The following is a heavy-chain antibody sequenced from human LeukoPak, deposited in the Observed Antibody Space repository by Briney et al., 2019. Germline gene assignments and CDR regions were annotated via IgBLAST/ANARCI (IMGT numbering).Heavy chain of an antibody. J-gene: IGHJ4*02. CDR1: GFTFSSYA. V-gene: IGHV3-23*01. Sequence: GGSLRLSCAASGFTFSSYAMSWVRQAPGKGLEWVSAISGRGGSTYFADSVKGRFTISRDNSKNTVYLQMNSLRAEDAAVYYCVRDGRDLVTMFDYWGQGTLVTVSS. CDR2: ISGRGGST. CDR3: VRDGRDLVTMFDY. D-gene: IGHD2-21*02.